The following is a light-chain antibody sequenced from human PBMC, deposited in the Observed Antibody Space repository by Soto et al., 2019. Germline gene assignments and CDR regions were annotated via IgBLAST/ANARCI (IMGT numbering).Light chain of an antibody. Sequence: QCFLTQPPSGSCAPGQSGTISCTGSSSNIGAGYDVHWYQQLPGTAPKLLIYGNSNRPSGVPDRFSGSKSCTSASLDISGLQAEDEADYFCQSYDSSLSGVFGTGTKVTVL. CDR2: GNS. CDR1: SSNIGAGYD. CDR3: QSYDSSLSGV. J-gene: IGLJ1*01. V-gene: IGLV1-40*01.